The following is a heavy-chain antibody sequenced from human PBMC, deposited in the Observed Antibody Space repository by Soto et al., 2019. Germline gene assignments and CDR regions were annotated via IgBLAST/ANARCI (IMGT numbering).Heavy chain of an antibody. CDR2: ILYDGSNK. J-gene: IGHJ6*02. CDR1: GFTFSSYG. V-gene: IGHV3-30*18. CDR3: AKDRDGMDV. Sequence: QVQLVESGGGVVQPGRSLRLSCAASGFTFSSYGMHWVRQAPGKGLEWVAVILYDGSNKYYADSVKGRFTISRDNSKNTLYLQMNSLRAEDTAVYYCAKDRDGMDVWGQGTTVTVSS.